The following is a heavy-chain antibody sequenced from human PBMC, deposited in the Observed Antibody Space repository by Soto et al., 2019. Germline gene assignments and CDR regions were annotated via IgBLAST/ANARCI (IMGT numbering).Heavy chain of an antibody. Sequence: QVQLQESGPGLVKPSETLSLTCTVSGGSVVSGSYYWSRIRQPPGKGLEWIGYIHYSGSTTYNPSLKSRVSISVDTSKNQFSLKVSSVTAADTAVYYCARDRYNNYYGMDVWGQGTTVTVSS. CDR3: ARDRYNNYYGMDV. CDR2: IHYSGST. V-gene: IGHV4-61*01. CDR1: GGSVVSGSYY. D-gene: IGHD1-1*01. J-gene: IGHJ6*02.